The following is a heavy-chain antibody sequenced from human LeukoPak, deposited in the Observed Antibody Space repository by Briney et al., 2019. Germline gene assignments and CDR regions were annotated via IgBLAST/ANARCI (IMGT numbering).Heavy chain of an antibody. V-gene: IGHV1-69*05. Sequence: SVTVSFKASGGTFINYAISWVRQAPGQGLEWMGGIIPIFGTANYAQKFQGRVTITTDESTSTAYMELSSLRSEDTAVYYCARSPTIFGVVILPNYYYYYMDVWGKGTTVTVSS. D-gene: IGHD3-3*01. J-gene: IGHJ6*03. CDR3: ARSPTIFGVVILPNYYYYYMDV. CDR2: IIPIFGTA. CDR1: GGTFINYA.